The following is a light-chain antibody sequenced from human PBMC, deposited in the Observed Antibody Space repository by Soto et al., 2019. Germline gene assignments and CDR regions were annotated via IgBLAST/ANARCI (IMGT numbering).Light chain of an antibody. CDR3: ASWDDTLRARV. CDR2: SDD. CDR1: NSNIGRNT. J-gene: IGLJ2*01. Sequence: QSVLTQPPSASGTPGQRVTISCSGSNSNIGRNTVSWYQQVPGTAPKSLIYSDDQRPSGVPDRISGSRSGTSASLAISGLQSEDEAEYYCASWDDTLRARVFGGGTQLTVL. V-gene: IGLV1-44*01.